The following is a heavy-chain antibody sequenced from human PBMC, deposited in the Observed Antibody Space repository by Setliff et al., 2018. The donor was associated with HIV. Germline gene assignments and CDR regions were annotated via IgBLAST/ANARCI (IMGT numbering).Heavy chain of an antibody. CDR1: GFTFDTYE. Sequence: GGSLRLSCAASGFTFDTYEMNWVRRAPGKGLEWVSYISVTGNTIFYGDSVEGRFTISRDNAKNSLYLQMNSLRADDTAVYYCAKGLDYLDSSGYSYFRLWGQGTQVTVSS. CDR2: ISVTGNTI. V-gene: IGHV3-48*03. J-gene: IGHJ4*02. D-gene: IGHD3-22*01. CDR3: AKGLDYLDSSGYSYFRL.